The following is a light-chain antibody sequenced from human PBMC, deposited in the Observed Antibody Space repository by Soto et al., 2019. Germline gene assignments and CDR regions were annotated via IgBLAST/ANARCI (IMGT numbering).Light chain of an antibody. Sequence: DVQMTQSPSSLSAAVGDTVTITCRAGQTFKNYLNWYQHKPGKAPKLLIYAASSLQSGVPPRFSASASGTDFTLTITNLQPEDFATYYRQQSYLSLQSFGQGTKLQI. CDR2: AAS. CDR1: QTFKNY. V-gene: IGKV1-39*01. CDR3: QQSYLSLQS. J-gene: IGKJ2*03.